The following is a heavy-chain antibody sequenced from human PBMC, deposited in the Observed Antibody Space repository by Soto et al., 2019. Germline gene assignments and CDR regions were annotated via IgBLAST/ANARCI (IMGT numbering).Heavy chain of an antibody. Sequence: QVQLVQSGAEVKKPGASVKVSCKASGYTFTSYDINWVRQATGQGLEWMGWMNPNSGNTDYAQKFQGRVTMTRNTSISTAYMELSSLRSEDTAVYYCARGLRFTSYGSVYFDYWGQGTLVTVSS. V-gene: IGHV1-8*01. J-gene: IGHJ4*02. D-gene: IGHD5-18*01. CDR1: GYTFTSYD. CDR3: ARGLRFTSYGSVYFDY. CDR2: MNPNSGNT.